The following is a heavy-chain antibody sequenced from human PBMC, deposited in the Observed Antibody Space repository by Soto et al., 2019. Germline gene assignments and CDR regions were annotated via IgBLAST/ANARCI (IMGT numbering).Heavy chain of an antibody. Sequence: ASVRVSCKASGYTFTGHYIHWVRQAPEQGPEWMGEIGPESGATRYAQKFQGRVTMTRDTSITTVYMELKNLSPDDTAVYYCGRGRSGQIVVFYWGQGTPVTVSS. CDR1: GYTFTGHY. CDR2: IGPESGAT. J-gene: IGHJ4*02. CDR3: GRGRSGQIVVFY. D-gene: IGHD1-26*01. V-gene: IGHV1-2*02.